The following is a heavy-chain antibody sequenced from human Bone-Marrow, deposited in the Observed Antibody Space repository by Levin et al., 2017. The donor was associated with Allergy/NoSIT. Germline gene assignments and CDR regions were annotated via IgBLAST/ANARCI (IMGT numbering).Heavy chain of an antibody. J-gene: IGHJ5*02. D-gene: IGHD3-3*01. CDR1: GGSISSGVYF. V-gene: IGHV4-31*03. CDR3: ARGITVFGILTPKNWFDP. Sequence: SSETLSLTCTVSGGSISSGVYFWSWIRQLPGKGLEWIGYVSYSGITFYNQSLKSRIAISADTSKNLFSLNLSSVTAADTAVYYCARGITVFGILTPKNWFDPWGQGTLVTVSS. CDR2: VSYSGIT.